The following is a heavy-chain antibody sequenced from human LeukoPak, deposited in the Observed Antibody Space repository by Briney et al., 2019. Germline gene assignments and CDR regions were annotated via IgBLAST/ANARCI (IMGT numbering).Heavy chain of an antibody. J-gene: IGHJ4*02. CDR3: ARVRYSSSWIYYFDY. CDR2: ISSSSSYI. D-gene: IGHD6-13*01. Sequence: GGSLRLSCAASGFTFSSYSMTWVRQAPGKGLEWVSSISSSSSYIYYADSVKGRFTISRDNAKNSLYLQMNSLRAEDTAVYYCARVRYSSSWIYYFDYWGQGTLVTVSS. V-gene: IGHV3-21*01. CDR1: GFTFSSYS.